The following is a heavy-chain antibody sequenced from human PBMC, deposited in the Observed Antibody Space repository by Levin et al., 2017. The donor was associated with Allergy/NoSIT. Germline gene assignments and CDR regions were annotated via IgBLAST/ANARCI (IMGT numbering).Heavy chain of an antibody. Sequence: SETLSLTCAVSGGSISSGGYSWSWIRQPPGKGLEWIGYIYHSGSTYYNPSLKSRVTISVDRSKNQFSLKLSSVTAADTAVYYCARASGSYPKDYFDYWGQGTLVTVSS. J-gene: IGHJ4*02. CDR2: IYHSGST. D-gene: IGHD1-26*01. CDR3: ARASGSYPKDYFDY. CDR1: GGSISSGGYS. V-gene: IGHV4-30-2*01.